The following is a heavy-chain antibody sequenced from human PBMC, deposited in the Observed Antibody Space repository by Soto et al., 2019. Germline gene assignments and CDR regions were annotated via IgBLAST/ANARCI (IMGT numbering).Heavy chain of an antibody. CDR3: ARAIAGGYGHTTLDY. CDR1: GYDFTIFG. CDR2: INVYNGDT. Sequence: VASVKVSCKTSGYDFTIFGISWVRQAPGQGLEWMAWINVYNGDTNYAQRFQGRVTVTTEASASTAYMDLRSLRPDDTAVYYCARAIAGGYGHTTLDYWG. V-gene: IGHV1-18*01. J-gene: IGHJ4*01. D-gene: IGHD5-18*01.